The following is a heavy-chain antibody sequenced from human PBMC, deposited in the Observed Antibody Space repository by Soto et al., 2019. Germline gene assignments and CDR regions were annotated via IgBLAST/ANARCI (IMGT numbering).Heavy chain of an antibody. Sequence: GASVKVSCKASGGTFSSYTISWVRQAPGQGLEWMGRIIPILGIANYAQKFQGRVTITADKSTSTAYMELSSLRSEDTAVYYCARDLSGSYAVDYWGQGTLVTVSS. CDR1: GGTFSSYT. CDR2: IIPILGIA. J-gene: IGHJ4*02. D-gene: IGHD1-26*01. V-gene: IGHV1-69*04. CDR3: ARDLSGSYAVDY.